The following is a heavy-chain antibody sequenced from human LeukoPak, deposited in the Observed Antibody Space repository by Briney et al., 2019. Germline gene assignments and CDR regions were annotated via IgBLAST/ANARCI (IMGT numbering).Heavy chain of an antibody. CDR2: TYSRSNWYN. CDR1: GDSVSRHSAA. CDR3: ARGDIAVAGTSYYYYYGVDV. Sequence: SQTLSLTCAISGDSVSRHSAAWNWIRQSPSRGLEWLGRTYSRSNWYNYYAVSVKSRITINPDTSNNQFSLQLNSVTPEDTAVYYCARGDIAVAGTSYYYYYGVDVWGQGTTVTVSS. D-gene: IGHD6-19*01. J-gene: IGHJ6*02. V-gene: IGHV6-1*01.